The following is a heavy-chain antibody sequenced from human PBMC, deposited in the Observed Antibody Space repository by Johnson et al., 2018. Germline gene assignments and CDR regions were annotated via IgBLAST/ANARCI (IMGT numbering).Heavy chain of an antibody. D-gene: IGHD1-14*01. CDR3: ARVPPTRGEPTNWYFDL. J-gene: IGHJ2*01. Sequence: QVQLQESGPGLVKASETLSLTCTVSGGSISSSIYYWAWIRQTPGKGLEWIGSIFYSGNTYYNPSLESRVTISVDTSKNHFSLRLNSVTASDTAVYYCARVPPTRGEPTNWYFDLWGRGTLVTVSS. CDR2: IFYSGNT. CDR1: GGSISSSIYY. V-gene: IGHV4-39*07.